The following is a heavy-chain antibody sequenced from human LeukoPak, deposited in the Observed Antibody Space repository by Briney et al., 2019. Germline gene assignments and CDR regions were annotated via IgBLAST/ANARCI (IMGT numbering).Heavy chain of an antibody. J-gene: IGHJ5*02. Sequence: PSETLSLTCAVYGGSFSGYYWSWTRQPPGKGLEWIGEINHSGSTNYNPSLKSRVTISVDTSKNQFSLKLSSVTAADTAVYYCARGRIAARPNWFDPWGQGTLVTVSS. D-gene: IGHD6-6*01. V-gene: IGHV4-34*01. CDR2: INHSGST. CDR3: ARGRIAARPNWFDP. CDR1: GGSFSGYY.